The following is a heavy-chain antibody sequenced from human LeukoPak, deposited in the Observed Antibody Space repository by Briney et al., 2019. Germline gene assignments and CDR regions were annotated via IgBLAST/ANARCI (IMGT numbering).Heavy chain of an antibody. Sequence: SETLSLTCTVSGGSISSYYWSWIRQPPGKGLEWIGYIYYSGRTNYNPSLKSRVTISVDTSKNQFSLKLNSVTAADTAVYYCARGRNDRLPHFDYWGQGTLVTVSS. CDR3: ARGRNDRLPHFDY. J-gene: IGHJ4*02. D-gene: IGHD1-1*01. CDR2: IYYSGRT. CDR1: GGSISSYY. V-gene: IGHV4-59*01.